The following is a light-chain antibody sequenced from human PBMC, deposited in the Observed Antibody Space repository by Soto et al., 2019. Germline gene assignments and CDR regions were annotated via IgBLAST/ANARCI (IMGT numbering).Light chain of an antibody. CDR1: QSIDTY. CDR2: AAT. V-gene: IGKV1-39*01. J-gene: IGKJ1*01. Sequence: DIKMTQSPSSLSASVGERVTITCRASQSIDTYLNWYQLKPGKAPNLLIYAATRLHTGVPSRFSGSGSGTGYTPSISKRQPEDVATYYGQQVYSNPGTFGQGTKV. CDR3: QQVYSNPGT.